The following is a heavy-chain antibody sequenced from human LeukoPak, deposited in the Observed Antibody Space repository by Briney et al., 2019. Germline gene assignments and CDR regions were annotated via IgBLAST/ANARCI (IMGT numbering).Heavy chain of an antibody. Sequence: GESLKISCKGSGYTFTNYWIGWVRQMPGKGLEWMGIIYPGDSFTRYSPSFQGQVTISADKSISTAYLQWSTLKASDTAIYYCARHNNWGFDYWDRGTLLTVSS. J-gene: IGHJ4*02. CDR3: ARHNNWGFDY. V-gene: IGHV5-51*01. CDR2: IYPGDSFT. D-gene: IGHD7-27*01. CDR1: GYTFTNYW.